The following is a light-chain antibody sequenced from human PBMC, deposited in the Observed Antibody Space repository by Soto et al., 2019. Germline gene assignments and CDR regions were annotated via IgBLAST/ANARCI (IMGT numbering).Light chain of an antibody. CDR2: GAS. V-gene: IGKV3-20*01. J-gene: IGKJ4*01. CDR1: QSVSSSY. Sequence: EIVLTQSPGTLSLSPGERATLSCRASQSVSSSYLAWYQQNPGQAPRLLIYGASSRATGIPDRFSGSGSGTHFTLTISRLEPEDFAVYYCQQHGSSPPLTFGGGTKVEIK. CDR3: QQHGSSPPLT.